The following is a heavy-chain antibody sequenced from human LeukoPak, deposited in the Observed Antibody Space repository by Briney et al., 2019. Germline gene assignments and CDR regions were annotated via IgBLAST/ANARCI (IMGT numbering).Heavy chain of an antibody. Sequence: GGSLRLSCAASVFTLSSYCMHWVRQAPGKGLEGVTFIRYDGSNKYYADSVKGRFTISRDNSKNTLYLQMNSLRAEDTAVYYCAKDPRSSSSSYYYYYGMDVWGQGTTVTVSS. CDR2: IRYDGSNK. V-gene: IGHV3-30*02. CDR3: AKDPRSSSSSYYYYYGMDV. J-gene: IGHJ6*02. D-gene: IGHD6-13*01. CDR1: VFTLSSYC.